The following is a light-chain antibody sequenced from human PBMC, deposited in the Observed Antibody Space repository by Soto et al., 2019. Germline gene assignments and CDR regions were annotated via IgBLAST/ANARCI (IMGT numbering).Light chain of an antibody. V-gene: IGKV3-15*01. CDR2: GAS. CDR1: QNVLSN. CDR3: QQYNNWPIT. Sequence: EVVMTQSPATLSVSPGERATLSCRASQNVLSNLAWYQQKPGQTPRLLMYGASTRATGLPARFSGSGSGTQFTLTISSLQSEDFAVYYCQQYNNWPITFGQGTRLEIK. J-gene: IGKJ5*01.